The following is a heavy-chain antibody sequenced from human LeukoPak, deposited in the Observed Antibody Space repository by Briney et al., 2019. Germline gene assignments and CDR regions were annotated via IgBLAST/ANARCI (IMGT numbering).Heavy chain of an antibody. D-gene: IGHD5-18*01. Sequence: SETLSLTCTVSGGSISGSSYYWGWIRQPPGKGLEWIGSIYYSGSTYYNPSLKSRVTISVDTSKNQSSLKLSSVTAADTAVYYCARPRYSYGYHFDYWGQGTLVTVSS. CDR3: ARPRYSYGYHFDY. CDR1: GGSISGSSYY. CDR2: IYYSGST. V-gene: IGHV4-39*01. J-gene: IGHJ4*02.